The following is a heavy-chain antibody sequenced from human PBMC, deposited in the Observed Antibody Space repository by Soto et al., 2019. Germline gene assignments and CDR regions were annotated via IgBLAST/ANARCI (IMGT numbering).Heavy chain of an antibody. CDR3: LTWSHNVLTGHDGYGMDV. V-gene: IGHV3-23*01. D-gene: IGHD3-9*01. J-gene: IGHJ6*02. CDR2: ISHNSGSV. CDR1: EVTLGAYA. Sequence: GGSLRRSCAASEVTLGAYALGWAPQAPGKGLEWVSFISHNSGSVKYAESVKGRFTIARDNSQNMLFLQMNSLRAEDAAIYYCLTWSHNVLTGHDGYGMDVWGQGTPVTVSS.